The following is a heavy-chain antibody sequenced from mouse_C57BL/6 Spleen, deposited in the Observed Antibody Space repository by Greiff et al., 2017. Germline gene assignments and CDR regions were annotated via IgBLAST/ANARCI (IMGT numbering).Heavy chain of an antibody. CDR1: GYTFTDYY. CDR3: ARGGNLDY. CDR2: INPYNGGT. Sequence: VQLKESGPVLVKPGASVKMSCKASGYTFTDYYMNWVKQSNGKSLEWIGVINPYNGGTSYNQKFKGKATLTVDKSSSTAYMELNSLTSEDSAVYYCARGGNLDYWGQGTTLTVSS. V-gene: IGHV1-19*01. D-gene: IGHD2-1*01. J-gene: IGHJ2*01.